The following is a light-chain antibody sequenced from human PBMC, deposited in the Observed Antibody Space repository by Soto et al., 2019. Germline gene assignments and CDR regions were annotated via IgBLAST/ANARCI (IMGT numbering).Light chain of an antibody. CDR2: WAS. V-gene: IGKV4-1*01. Sequence: DIVMTQSPDSLAVSLGERATINCKSSQSILYSPNNKNYLAWYQQKPGQPPKLLIYWASTRESGVPDRFSGSGSGTHFTLTISSLQAEDVAVYYFQQYYNPPQNFGQGTKVEIK. CDR3: QQYYNPPQN. CDR1: QSILYSPNNKNY. J-gene: IGKJ1*01.